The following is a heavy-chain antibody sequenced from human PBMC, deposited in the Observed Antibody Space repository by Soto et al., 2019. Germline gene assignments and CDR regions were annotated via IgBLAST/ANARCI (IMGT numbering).Heavy chain of an antibody. Sequence: SETLSLTCTVSGGSISSGGYYWSWIRQHPGKGLEWIGYIYYSGSTYYNPSLKSRVTISVDTSKNQFSLKLSSVTAADTAVYYCARVDCSSSSCYEGDWFDPWGQGTLVTVSS. CDR1: GGSISSGGYY. J-gene: IGHJ5*02. CDR3: ARVDCSSSSCYEGDWFDP. CDR2: IYYSGST. D-gene: IGHD2-2*01. V-gene: IGHV4-31*03.